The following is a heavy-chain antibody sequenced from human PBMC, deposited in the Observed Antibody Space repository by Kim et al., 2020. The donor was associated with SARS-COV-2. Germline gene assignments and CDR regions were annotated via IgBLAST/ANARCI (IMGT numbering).Heavy chain of an antibody. CDR3: ARDEETYGGDY. D-gene: IGHD4-17*01. V-gene: IGHV3-21*01. CDR2: ISSSSSYI. CDR1: GFTFSSYS. J-gene: IGHJ4*02. Sequence: GGSLRLSCAASGFTFSSYSMNWVRQAPGKGLEWVSSISSSSSYIYYADSVKGRFTISRDNAKNSLYLQMNSLRAEDSAVYYCARDEETYGGDYWGQGTLVTVSS.